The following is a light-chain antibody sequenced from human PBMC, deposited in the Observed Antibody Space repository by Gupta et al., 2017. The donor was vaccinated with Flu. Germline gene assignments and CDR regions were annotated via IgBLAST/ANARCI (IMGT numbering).Light chain of an antibody. CDR1: SSDVGLYNY. CDR2: DVN. J-gene: IGLJ2*01. V-gene: IGLV2-11*03. CDR3: CSYTASSHVV. Sequence: SVTISCTGTSSDVGLYNYVSWYQQHPGKAPKLMISDVNKRPSGVPDRFSGSKSGNTASLTISELQAEDEADYYCCSYTASSHVVFGGGTTLTVL.